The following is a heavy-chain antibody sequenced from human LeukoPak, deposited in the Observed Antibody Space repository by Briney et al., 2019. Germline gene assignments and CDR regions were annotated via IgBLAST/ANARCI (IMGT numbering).Heavy chain of an antibody. J-gene: IGHJ4*02. CDR2: IKNKGGGRTT. CDR1: GFNFNNAW. V-gene: IGHV3-15*01. Sequence: GGSLRLSCVASGFNFNNAWMSWVGQAPGKGLEWVGRIKNKGGGRTTEYAAHVKGRFTISRAESKTPLDMTMYRLKTQGLAVFFSTTLLAVRPLSDIYDYWGQGTLVTVSS. CDR3: TTLLAVRPLSDIYDY. D-gene: IGHD3-3*01.